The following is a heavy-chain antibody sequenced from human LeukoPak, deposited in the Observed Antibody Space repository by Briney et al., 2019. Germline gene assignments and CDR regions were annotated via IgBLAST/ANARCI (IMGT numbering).Heavy chain of an antibody. CDR2: ISSSGSPI. D-gene: IGHD3-3*01. CDR3: ARDLGDFWSGYNFDY. V-gene: IGHV3-48*01. Sequence: GGSLRLSCAASGFTFSDYSFNWVRQAPGKGLEWVSYISSSGSPIYYADSVKGRFTISRDNSKNTLYLQMNSLRAEDTAVYYCARDLGDFWSGYNFDYWGQGTLVTVSS. J-gene: IGHJ4*02. CDR1: GFTFSDYS.